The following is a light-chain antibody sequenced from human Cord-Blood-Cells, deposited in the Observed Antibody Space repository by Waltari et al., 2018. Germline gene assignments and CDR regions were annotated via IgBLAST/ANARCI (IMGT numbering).Light chain of an antibody. J-gene: IGKJ2*01. CDR3: QQYYSTPYT. Sequence: DIMMTQSPDSLAVSLGERATINCKSSQSVLYSSNNKTYLAWYQQKPGQPPKLLIYWASTRESGVPDRFSGSGSGTDFTLTISSLQAEDVAVYYCQQYYSTPYTFGQGTKLEIK. V-gene: IGKV4-1*01. CDR2: WAS. CDR1: QSVLYSSNNKTY.